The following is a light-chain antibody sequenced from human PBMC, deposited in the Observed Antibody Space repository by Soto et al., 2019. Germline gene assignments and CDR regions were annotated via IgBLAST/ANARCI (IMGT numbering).Light chain of an antibody. J-gene: IGKJ1*01. V-gene: IGKV3-15*01. Sequence: EIVMTQSPATLSVSPGERVTFSCRASQSVTSNLAWYQHKSGQAPRLLIYGASTGATGIPGRFSGSGSGTDFTLTISRLEPEDFAVYYCQQYGSSGTFGQGTKVDIK. CDR1: QSVTSN. CDR3: QQYGSSGT. CDR2: GAS.